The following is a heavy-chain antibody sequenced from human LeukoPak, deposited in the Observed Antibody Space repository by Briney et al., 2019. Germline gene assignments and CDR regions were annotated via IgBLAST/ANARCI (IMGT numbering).Heavy chain of an antibody. D-gene: IGHD2-21*02. V-gene: IGHV4-59*01. CDR3: ARAVYCGGDCYSGAFDI. CDR1: GGSISSYY. Sequence: SETLSLTCTVSGGSISSYYWSWLRQPPGKGLEWSGYIYYSGSTNYNPSLTSRVTISVDTSKNQFSLKLSSVTAADTAVYYCARAVYCGGDCYSGAFDIWGQGTMVTVSS. J-gene: IGHJ3*02. CDR2: IYYSGST.